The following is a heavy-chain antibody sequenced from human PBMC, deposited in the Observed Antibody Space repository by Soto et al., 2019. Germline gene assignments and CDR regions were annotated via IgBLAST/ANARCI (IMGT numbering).Heavy chain of an antibody. D-gene: IGHD1-26*01. J-gene: IGHJ4*01. Sequence: PSETLSLTCTVSGGSINNGDYYWSWIRQPPEKGLEWIGYIYYSGSTYYNPSLKSRVTISIDTSMNQFSLNLNSVTAADTAVYYCARVVGDGYSDYWGQGTLVTVSS. V-gene: IGHV4-30-4*01. CDR3: ARVVGDGYSDY. CDR1: GGSINNGDYY. CDR2: IYYSGST.